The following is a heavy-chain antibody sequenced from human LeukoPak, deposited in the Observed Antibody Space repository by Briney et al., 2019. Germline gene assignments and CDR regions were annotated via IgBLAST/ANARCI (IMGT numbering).Heavy chain of an antibody. CDR3: ARVRGYSYGSDAFDI. CDR2: IYYSGST. Sequence: PSETLSLTCTVSGGSISSYYWSWIRQPPGKGLEWIGSIYYSGSTYYNPSLKSRVTISVDTSKNQFSLKLSSVTAADTAVYYCARVRGYSYGSDAFDIWGQGTMVTVSS. CDR1: GGSISSYY. J-gene: IGHJ3*02. V-gene: IGHV4-39*07. D-gene: IGHD5-18*01.